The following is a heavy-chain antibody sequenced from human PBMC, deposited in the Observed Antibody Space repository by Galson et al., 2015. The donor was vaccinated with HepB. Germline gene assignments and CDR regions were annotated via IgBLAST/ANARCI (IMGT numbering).Heavy chain of an antibody. CDR2: IIPMFGTT. CDR1: GGTFSSYA. Sequence: SVKVSCKASGGTFSSYAITWVRQAPGQGLGWMGGIIPMFGTTNYAQNFQGRVTITADTFPSTAYMELSSLRSEDTAVYYCARGPYYYFSYMDVWGKGTTVTVSS. V-gene: IGHV1-69*06. CDR3: ARGPYYYFSYMDV. J-gene: IGHJ6*03.